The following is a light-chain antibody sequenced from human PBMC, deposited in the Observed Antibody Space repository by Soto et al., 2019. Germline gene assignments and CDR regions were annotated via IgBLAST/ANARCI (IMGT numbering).Light chain of an antibody. CDR3: QQYNTWPPVT. V-gene: IGKV3-15*01. CDR1: QSFSIN. Sequence: EIVITQSPATLSVSPGERATLSCRASQSFSINLAWYQQKPGQAPRLLIYGASTRATGIPARFSGSGSGTEFTLTINSLQSEDFAVYYCQQYNTWPPVTFGGGTKVDIK. CDR2: GAS. J-gene: IGKJ4*01.